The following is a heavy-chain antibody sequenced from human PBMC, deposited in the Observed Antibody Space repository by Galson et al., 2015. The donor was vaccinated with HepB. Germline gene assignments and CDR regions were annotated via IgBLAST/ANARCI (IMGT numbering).Heavy chain of an antibody. CDR1: GYTFTGYY. V-gene: IGHV1-2*02. J-gene: IGHJ6*02. D-gene: IGHD2-2*01. Sequence: SVKVSCKASGYTFTGYYMHWVRQAPGQGLEWMGWINPNSGGTNYAQKFQGRVTITADESTSTAYMELSSLRSEDTAVYYCARDTDCSSTSCFSWGNYYYYGMDVWGQGTTVTVSS. CDR2: INPNSGGT. CDR3: ARDTDCSSTSCFSWGNYYYYGMDV.